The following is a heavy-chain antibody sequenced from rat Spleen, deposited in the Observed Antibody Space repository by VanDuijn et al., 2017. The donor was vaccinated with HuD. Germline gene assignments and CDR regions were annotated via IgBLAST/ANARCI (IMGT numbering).Heavy chain of an antibody. J-gene: IGHJ3*01. V-gene: IGHV5-25*01. Sequence: EVQLVESGGGLVQPGRSMKLSCAALGFTFSNYYMAWVRQAPTQGLERVASIRTGSGNTYYRDSVKGRFTISRDNAKSTLYLQMDSLRAEDTATYYCARHGPTTEGGYNWFAYWGQGTLVTVSS. D-gene: IGHD1-11*01. CDR3: ARHGPTTEGGYNWFAY. CDR1: GFTFSNYY. CDR2: IRTGSGNT.